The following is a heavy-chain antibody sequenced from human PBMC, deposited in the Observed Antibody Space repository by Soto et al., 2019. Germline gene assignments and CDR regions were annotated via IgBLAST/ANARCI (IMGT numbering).Heavy chain of an antibody. CDR1: GGSISSSSYY. CDR2: IYYSGST. D-gene: IGHD2-8*02. V-gene: IGHV4-39*01. Sequence: SETLSLTCTVSGGSISSSSYYWGWIRQPPGKGLEWIGSIYYSGSTYYNPSLKSRVTISVDTSKNQFSLKLSSVTAADTAVYYCARHVLAWGMPYYMDFWGKGTTVTV. CDR3: ARHVLAWGMPYYMDF. J-gene: IGHJ6*03.